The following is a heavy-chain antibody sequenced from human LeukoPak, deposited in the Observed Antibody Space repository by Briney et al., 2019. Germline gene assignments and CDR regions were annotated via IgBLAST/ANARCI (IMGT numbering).Heavy chain of an antibody. Sequence: SETLSLTCTVSGGSIRSYYWSWIRQPPGKGLEWIGYIYHSGSTYYNPSLKSRVTISVDRSKNQFSLKLSSVTAADTAVYYCAREIVGATFDYWGQGTLVTVSS. V-gene: IGHV4-59*12. CDR1: GGSIRSYY. CDR3: AREIVGATFDY. D-gene: IGHD1-26*01. J-gene: IGHJ4*02. CDR2: IYHSGST.